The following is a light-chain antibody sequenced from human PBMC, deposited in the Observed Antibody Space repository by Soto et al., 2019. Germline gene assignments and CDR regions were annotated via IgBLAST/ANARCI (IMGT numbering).Light chain of an antibody. CDR2: GAS. J-gene: IGKJ1*01. CDR3: QQYHTSPLT. V-gene: IGKV3-20*01. CDR1: QSVSSSY. Sequence: EIGLTQSPGTLSLSPGERATFSCRASQSVSSSYIAWYQQKRGQAPRRLIYGASIRATGIPDRFSGSGSGTDFTLTISRLEPEDFALYYCQQYHTSPLTFGQGTKVDIK.